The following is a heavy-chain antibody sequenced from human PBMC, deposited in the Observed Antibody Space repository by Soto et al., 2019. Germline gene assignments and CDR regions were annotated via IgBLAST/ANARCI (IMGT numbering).Heavy chain of an antibody. CDR2: IYYSGST. J-gene: IGHJ6*02. V-gene: IGHV4-31*03. D-gene: IGHD2-2*01. Sequence: SETLSLTCTVSGGSISSGGYYWSWIRQHPGKGLEWIGYIYYSGSTYYNPPLKSRVTISVDTSKNQFSLELSSVTAADTAVYYCARARYCSSTSFYQYYYYGMHVSGQATTVTVSS. CDR1: GGSISSGGYY. CDR3: ARARYCSSTSFYQYYYYGMHV.